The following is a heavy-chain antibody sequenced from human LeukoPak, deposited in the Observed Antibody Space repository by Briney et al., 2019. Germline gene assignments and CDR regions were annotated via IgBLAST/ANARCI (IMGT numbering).Heavy chain of an antibody. CDR2: INSDGSST. J-gene: IGHJ6*03. Sequence: PGGSLRLSCAASGFTFSSYWMHWVRQAPGKGLVWVSRINSDGSSTSYADSVKGRFTISRDNAKNTLYLQMNSLRAEDTAVYYCARETYSSGWQGDMDVWGKGTTVTISS. D-gene: IGHD6-19*01. CDR3: ARETYSSGWQGDMDV. V-gene: IGHV3-74*01. CDR1: GFTFSSYW.